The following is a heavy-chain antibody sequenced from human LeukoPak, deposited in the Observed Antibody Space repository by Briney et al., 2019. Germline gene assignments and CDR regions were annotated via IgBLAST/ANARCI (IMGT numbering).Heavy chain of an antibody. CDR2: ISSSSSYI. V-gene: IGHV3-21*01. CDR1: GFTVSSNY. D-gene: IGHD6-13*01. CDR3: ARDSLAVAPQNFDY. Sequence: GGSLRLSCAASGFTVSSNYMSWVRQAPGKGLEWVSSISSSSSYIYYADSVKGRFTISRDNAKNSLYLQMNSLRAEDTAVYYCARDSLAVAPQNFDYWGQGTLVTVSS. J-gene: IGHJ4*02.